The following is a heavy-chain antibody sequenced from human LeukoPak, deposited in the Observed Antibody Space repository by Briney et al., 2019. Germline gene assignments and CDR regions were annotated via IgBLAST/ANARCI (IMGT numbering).Heavy chain of an antibody. V-gene: IGHV4-61*02. D-gene: IGHD2-2*01. CDR3: ARHHFQLSALDY. J-gene: IGHJ4*02. Sequence: SQTLSLTCTVSGDSISSTSGYYWGWIRQPAGKGLEWIGRMHASGRTNYNPSLKSRVTISVDTSKNQFSLKLSSVTAADTAVYYCARHHFQLSALDYWGQGTLVTVSS. CDR2: MHASGRT. CDR1: GDSISSTSGYY.